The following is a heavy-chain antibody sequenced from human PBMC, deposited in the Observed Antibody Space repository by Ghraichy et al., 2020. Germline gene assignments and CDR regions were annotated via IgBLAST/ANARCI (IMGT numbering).Heavy chain of an antibody. V-gene: IGHV4-59*01. D-gene: IGHD3-3*01. J-gene: IGHJ4*02. CDR3: ARGSYYDFWSGYLPDY. Sequence: SETLSLTCTVSGGSISSYYWSWIRQPPGKGLEWIGYIYYSGSTNYNPSLKSRVTISVDTSKNQFSLKLSSVTAADTAVYYCARGSYYDFWSGYLPDYWGQGTLVTVSS. CDR2: IYYSGST. CDR1: GGSISSYY.